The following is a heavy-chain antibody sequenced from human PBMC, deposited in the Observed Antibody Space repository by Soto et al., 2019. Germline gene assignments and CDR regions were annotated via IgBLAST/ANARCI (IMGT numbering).Heavy chain of an antibody. D-gene: IGHD1-26*01. J-gene: IGHJ3*02. CDR2: ISSSSSYI. CDR1: GFTFSSYS. V-gene: IGHV3-21*01. Sequence: GGSLRLSCAASGFTFSSYSMNWVRQAPGKGLEWVSSISSSSSYIYYADSVKGRFTISRDNAKNSLYLQMNSLRAEDTAVYYCARDTRIDYLGAFAIWGQGTMVTVSS. CDR3: ARDTRIDYLGAFAI.